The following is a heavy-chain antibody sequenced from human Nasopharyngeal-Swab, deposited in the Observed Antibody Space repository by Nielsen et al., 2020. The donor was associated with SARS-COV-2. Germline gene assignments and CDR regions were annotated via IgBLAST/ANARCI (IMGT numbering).Heavy chain of an antibody. D-gene: IGHD3-22*01. CDR2: ISGSGGST. Sequence: WIRQPPGKGLEWVSAISGSGGSTYYADSVKDRFTISRDNSKNTLYLQMNSLRAEDTAVYYCAKAARITMIVVYDYWGQGTLVTVSS. V-gene: IGHV3-23*01. CDR3: AKAARITMIVVYDY. J-gene: IGHJ4*02.